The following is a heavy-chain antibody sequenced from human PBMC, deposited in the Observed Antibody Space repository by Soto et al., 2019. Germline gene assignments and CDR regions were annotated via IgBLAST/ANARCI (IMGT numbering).Heavy chain of an antibody. J-gene: IGHJ4*02. Sequence: QVQLQESGPGLVIPSQTLSLTCAVSGASINSDGYYWSWIRQPPGKVLEWIGSIYYSGTTYYKSSVKSRAAISVETSKNLFSLKLASATAADTALYYCARWRSVTWSFDHWGQGTLVAVSS. V-gene: IGHV4-31*11. CDR2: IYYSGTT. CDR1: GASINSDGYY. D-gene: IGHD2-8*02. CDR3: ARWRSVTWSFDH.